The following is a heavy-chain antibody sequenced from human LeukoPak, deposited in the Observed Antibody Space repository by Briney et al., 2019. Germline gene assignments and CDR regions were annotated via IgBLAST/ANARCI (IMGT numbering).Heavy chain of an antibody. V-gene: IGHV1-69*05. D-gene: IGHD1-7*01. CDR1: GGTFSSYA. CDR2: IIPIFGTV. J-gene: IGHJ4*02. CDR3: ARDDKLELPLHY. Sequence: ASVKVSCKASGGTFSSYAISWVRQAPGQGLEWMGGIIPIFGTVNYAQKFQGRVTITTDESTSTAYMELSSLRSEDTAVYYCARDDKLELPLHYWGQGTLVTVSS.